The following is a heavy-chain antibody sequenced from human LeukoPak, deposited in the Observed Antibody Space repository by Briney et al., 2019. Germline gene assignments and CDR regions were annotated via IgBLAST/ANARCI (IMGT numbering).Heavy chain of an antibody. V-gene: IGHV1-2*02. CDR1: GYTFTGYY. J-gene: IGHJ6*03. CDR3: ARLYFDWSIDYYYYYYMDV. D-gene: IGHD3-9*01. Sequence: ASVKVSCKASGYTFTGYYMHWVRQAPGQGLEWRGWINPNSGGTNYAQKFQGRVTMTRDTSISTAYMELSSLRSEDTAVYYCARLYFDWSIDYYYYYYMDVWGKGTTVTVSS. CDR2: INPNSGGT.